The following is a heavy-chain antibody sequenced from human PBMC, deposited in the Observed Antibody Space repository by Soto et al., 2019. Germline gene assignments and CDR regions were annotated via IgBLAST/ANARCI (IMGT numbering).Heavy chain of an antibody. V-gene: IGHV1-8*01. CDR3: ARRPVTRIWSGYYNFGY. Sequence: QVQLVQSGAEVKKPGASVKVSCKASGYTFTSYDINWVRQATGQGLEWMGWMNPNSGNTGYAQKFQGRVTMTRNTSISTAYMELSSLRSEDTAVYYCARRPVTRIWSGYYNFGYWGQGTLVTVSS. CDR2: MNPNSGNT. J-gene: IGHJ4*02. CDR1: GYTFTSYD. D-gene: IGHD3-3*01.